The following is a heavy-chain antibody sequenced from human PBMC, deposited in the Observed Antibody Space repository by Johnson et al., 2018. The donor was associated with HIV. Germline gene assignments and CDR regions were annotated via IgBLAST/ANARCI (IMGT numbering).Heavy chain of an antibody. D-gene: IGHD6-13*01. V-gene: IGHV3-66*01. CDR1: GFTVSSNY. J-gene: IGHJ3*02. CDR2: IYSGGST. Sequence: VQLVESGGGVVQPGKSLRLSCAASGFTVSSNYMSWVRQAPGKGLEWVSVIYSGGSTYYADSVKGRFTISRDNAKNSLYLQMNSLRAEDTAVYYCARGDLAAAGNGAFDIWGQGTMVTVSS. CDR3: ARGDLAAAGNGAFDI.